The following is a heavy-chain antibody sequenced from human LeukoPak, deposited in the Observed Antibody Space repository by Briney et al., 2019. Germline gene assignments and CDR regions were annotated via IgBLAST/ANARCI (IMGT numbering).Heavy chain of an antibody. J-gene: IGHJ4*02. Sequence: SETLSLTCTVSGGSISSHYWSWIRQPPGKGLEWIGYIYYSGSTNYNPSLKSRVTISVVTSKNQFSLKLSSVTAADTAVYYCASGGATYFDYWGQGTLVTVSS. V-gene: IGHV4-59*11. CDR1: GGSISSHY. CDR3: ASGGATYFDY. D-gene: IGHD1-26*01. CDR2: IYYSGST.